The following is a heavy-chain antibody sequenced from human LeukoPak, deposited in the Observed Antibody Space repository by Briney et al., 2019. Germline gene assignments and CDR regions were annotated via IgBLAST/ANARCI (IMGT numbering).Heavy chain of an antibody. Sequence: SVKVSCKASGGTFSSYAISWVRQAPGQGLEWMGGIIPIFGTANYAQKFQGRVTITADESTSTAYMELSSLRSEDTAVYYCARLSTLGYCSGGSCDNYYYYYGMDVWGKATTVTVSS. CDR2: IIPIFGTA. J-gene: IGHJ6*04. CDR3: ARLSTLGYCSGGSCDNYYYYYGMDV. V-gene: IGHV1-69*13. D-gene: IGHD2-15*01. CDR1: GGTFSSYA.